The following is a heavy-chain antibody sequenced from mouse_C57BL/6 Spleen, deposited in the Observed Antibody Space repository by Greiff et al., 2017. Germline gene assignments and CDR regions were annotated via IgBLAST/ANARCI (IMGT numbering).Heavy chain of an antibody. CDR2: IDPSDSET. J-gene: IGHJ4*01. CDR1: GYTFTSYW. V-gene: IGHV1-52*01. CDR3: ARGYDSIYYAMDY. Sequence: VRLQQPGAELVRPGSSVKLSCKASGYTFTSYWMHWVKQRPIQGLEWIGNIDPSDSETHYNQKFKDKATLTVDKSSSTAYMQLSSLTSEDSAVYYCARGYDSIYYAMDYWGQGTSVTVSS. D-gene: IGHD2-2*01.